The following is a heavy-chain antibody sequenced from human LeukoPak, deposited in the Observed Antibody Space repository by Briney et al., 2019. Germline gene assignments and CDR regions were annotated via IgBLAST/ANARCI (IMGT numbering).Heavy chain of an antibody. V-gene: IGHV3-23*01. CDR3: AKAPPYTKYFDY. J-gene: IGHJ4*02. Sequence: GGSLRLSCVASGVTLSNYAMSWVRQAPGQGLEWVSTISNSGDATFYADAVKGRFTISRDNSKITLYLQMYSLRAEDTAIYHCAKAPPYTKYFDYWGQGTLLTVSS. D-gene: IGHD1-1*01. CDR1: GVTLSNYA. CDR2: ISNSGDAT.